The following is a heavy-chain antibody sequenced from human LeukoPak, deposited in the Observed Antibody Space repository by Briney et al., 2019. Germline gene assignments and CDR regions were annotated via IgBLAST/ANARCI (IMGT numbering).Heavy chain of an antibody. Sequence: SETLSLTCAVYGGSFSGYYWSWIRQPPGKGLEWIGEINHSGSTNYNPSLKGRVTISVDTSKNQFSLKLSSVTAADTAVYYCARGSSGSYWGQGTLVTVSS. V-gene: IGHV4-34*01. CDR3: ARGSSGSY. D-gene: IGHD1-26*01. CDR2: INHSGST. CDR1: GGSFSGYY. J-gene: IGHJ4*02.